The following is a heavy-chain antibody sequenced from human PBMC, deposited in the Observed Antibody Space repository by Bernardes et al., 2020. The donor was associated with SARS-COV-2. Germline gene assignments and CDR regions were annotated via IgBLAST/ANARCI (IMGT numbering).Heavy chain of an antibody. Sequence: GGSLRLSCAASGFTFSSYAMSWVRQAPGKGLEWVSAISGSGGSTYYADSVKGRFTISRDNSKNTLYLQMNSLRAEDTAVYYCAKDVLGDPSGPYYYYGMDVWGQGTTVTVSS. D-gene: IGHD3-16*01. J-gene: IGHJ6*02. CDR2: ISGSGGST. CDR1: GFTFSSYA. V-gene: IGHV3-23*01. CDR3: AKDVLGDPSGPYYYYGMDV.